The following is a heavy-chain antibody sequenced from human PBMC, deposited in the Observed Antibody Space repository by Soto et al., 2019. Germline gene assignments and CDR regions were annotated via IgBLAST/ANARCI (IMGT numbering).Heavy chain of an antibody. CDR1: GGSISSGGYS. CDR3: ARKRGGYCSGGSCPTYGMDV. J-gene: IGHJ6*02. CDR2: IYHSGST. Sequence: TSETLSLTCAVSGGSISSGGYSWSWIRQPPGKGLEWIGYIYHSGSTYYNPSLKSRVTISVDRPKNQFSLKLSSVTAADTALYYCARKRGGYCSGGSCPTYGMDVWGQGTTVTVSS. V-gene: IGHV4-30-2*01. D-gene: IGHD2-15*01.